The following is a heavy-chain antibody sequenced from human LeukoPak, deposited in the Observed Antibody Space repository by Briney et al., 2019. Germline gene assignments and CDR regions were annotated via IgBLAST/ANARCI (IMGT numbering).Heavy chain of an antibody. J-gene: IGHJ4*02. CDR2: ISGSGGNT. CDR3: AKDLTYSGSSFDY. V-gene: IGHV3-23*01. D-gene: IGHD1-26*01. CDR1: GFTFSSYA. Sequence: GGSLRLSCTASGFTFSSYAMTWVRQAPGKGLEWVSGISGSGGNTYYADSVKGRFTISRDNSKNTLYLQMNSLRAEDTAVYYCAKDLTYSGSSFDYWGQGTLVTVSS.